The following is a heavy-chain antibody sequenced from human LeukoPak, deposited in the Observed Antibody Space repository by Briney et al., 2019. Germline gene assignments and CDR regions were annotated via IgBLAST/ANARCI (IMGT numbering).Heavy chain of an antibody. D-gene: IGHD3-16*01. J-gene: IGHJ6*03. CDR1: GFTFSSYS. Sequence: GSLRLSCAASGFTFSSYSMNWVRQAPGKGLEWVSAISSTGTSTYYVNSVRGRFTISRDNSKNTLYLQLGSLRADDMAVYFCARGGFGAYYYYYMDVWGKGTTVTISS. CDR2: ISSTGTST. V-gene: IGHV3-64*01. CDR3: ARGGFGAYYYYYMDV.